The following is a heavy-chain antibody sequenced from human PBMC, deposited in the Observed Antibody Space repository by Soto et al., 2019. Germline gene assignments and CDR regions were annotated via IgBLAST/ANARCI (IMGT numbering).Heavy chain of an antibody. CDR1: GYTFTSYD. CDR2: MNPNSGNT. CDR3: ARGRNRTGTATRDYYYYYMDV. Sequence: QVQLVQSGAEVKKPGASVKVSCKASGYTFTSYDINWVRQATGQGLEWMGWMNPNSGNTGYAQKFQGRVTMTRNTSISTAYMELSSLRYEDTAVYYCARGRNRTGTATRDYYYYYMDVWGKGSTVPVSS. J-gene: IGHJ6*03. D-gene: IGHD1-1*01. V-gene: IGHV1-8*01.